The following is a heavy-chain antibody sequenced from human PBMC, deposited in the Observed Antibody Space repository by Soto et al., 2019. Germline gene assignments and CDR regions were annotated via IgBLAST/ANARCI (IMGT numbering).Heavy chain of an antibody. V-gene: IGHV3-74*01. CDR3: ARENAYGDPNSFDY. J-gene: IGHJ4*02. CDR1: GFTFSSYW. D-gene: IGHD4-17*01. Sequence: GGSLRLSCAASGFTFSSYWMHWVRQAPGKGLVWVSRINSDGSSTSYADSVKGRFTISRDNAKNTLYLQMNSLRAKDTAVYYCARENAYGDPNSFDYWGQGTLVTVSS. CDR2: INSDGSST.